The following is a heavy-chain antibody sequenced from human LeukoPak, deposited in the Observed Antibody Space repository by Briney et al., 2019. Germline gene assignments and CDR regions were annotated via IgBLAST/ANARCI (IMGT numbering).Heavy chain of an antibody. CDR1: GYTFTSYY. V-gene: IGHV1-46*01. CDR3: ARSSDNYYDSSGYSLYI. CDR2: INPSGGST. Sequence: GASVKVSCKASGYTFTSYYMHWVRQAPGQGLEWMGIINPSGGSTSYAQKFQGRVTMTRDTSTSTVYMELSSLRSEDTAVYYCARSSDNYYDSSGYSLYIWGQGTMVTVSS. J-gene: IGHJ3*02. D-gene: IGHD3-22*01.